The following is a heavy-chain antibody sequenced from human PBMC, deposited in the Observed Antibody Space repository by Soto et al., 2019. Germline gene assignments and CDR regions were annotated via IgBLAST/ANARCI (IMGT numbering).Heavy chain of an antibody. CDR3: TTNYYDSSGYDNWFDP. D-gene: IGHD3-22*01. V-gene: IGHV3-49*03. CDR2: IRSKAYGGTT. J-gene: IGHJ5*02. Sequence: GGSLRLSCTASGFTFGDYAMSWFLQAPWKGLEWVGFIRSKAYGGTTEYAASVKGRFTISRDDSKSIAYLQMNSLKTEDTAVYYCTTNYYDSSGYDNWFDPWGQGTLVTVSS. CDR1: GFTFGDYA.